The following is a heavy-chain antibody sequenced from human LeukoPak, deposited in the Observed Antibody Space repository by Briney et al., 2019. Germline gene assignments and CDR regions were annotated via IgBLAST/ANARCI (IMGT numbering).Heavy chain of an antibody. Sequence: PGGSLRLSCAASGFTFSASDMNWVRQTPGKGPEWVSSISSSSSYIYYADSVKGRFSISRDNAKKSLYLQMNSLRAEDTAVYYCARDPIYAPPPLAAFDIWGQGTLVTVSS. CDR3: ARDPIYAPPPLAAFDI. CDR1: GFTFSASD. V-gene: IGHV3-21*01. CDR2: ISSSSSYI. D-gene: IGHD3-16*01. J-gene: IGHJ3*02.